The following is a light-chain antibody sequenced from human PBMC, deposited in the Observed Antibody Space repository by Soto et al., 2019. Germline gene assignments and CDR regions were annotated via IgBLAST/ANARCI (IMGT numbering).Light chain of an antibody. CDR3: QQYGSSLIT. CDR2: GAS. V-gene: IGKV1-5*01. CDR1: QSINKW. J-gene: IGKJ5*01. Sequence: DIQMTQSPSTLSASIGDRVTITCRASQSINKWLAWHQQKPGKAPKLLIYGASNLQSGVPSRFSGSGSGTDFTLTISRLEPEDFAVYYCQQYGSSLITFGQGTRLEIK.